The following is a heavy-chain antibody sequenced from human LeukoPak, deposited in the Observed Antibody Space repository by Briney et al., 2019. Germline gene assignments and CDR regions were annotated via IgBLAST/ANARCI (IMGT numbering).Heavy chain of an antibody. Sequence: GGSLRLSCAASGFTFSTHWMSWVRQAPGKGLEWVANLKQDGSDKYYVDYVKGRFTISKDNPKNSLYLQMNSLRAEDTAVYYCARACYYDSSGYCHDAFDIWGQGTMVTVSS. CDR1: GFTFSTHW. CDR2: LKQDGSDK. CDR3: ARACYYDSSGYCHDAFDI. V-gene: IGHV3-7*01. D-gene: IGHD3-22*01. J-gene: IGHJ3*02.